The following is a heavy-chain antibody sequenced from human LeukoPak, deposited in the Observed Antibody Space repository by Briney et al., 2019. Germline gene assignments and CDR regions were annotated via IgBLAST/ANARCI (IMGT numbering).Heavy chain of an antibody. Sequence: GASVNLSCNSSVHTFTTYNFHWVRQAHGQGHEWMGIVDPSDGATSYAQKFRGRVAMTRDMSTSTVYLELESLRSDDTALYYCARDRGRTFEFDYWGQETLVTVSS. J-gene: IGHJ4*02. CDR3: ARDRGRTFEFDY. D-gene: IGHD1-14*01. V-gene: IGHV1-46*01. CDR2: VDPSDGAT. CDR1: VHTFTTYN.